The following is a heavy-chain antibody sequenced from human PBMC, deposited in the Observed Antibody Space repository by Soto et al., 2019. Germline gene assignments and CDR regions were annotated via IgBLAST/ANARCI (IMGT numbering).Heavy chain of an antibody. CDR1: GGSISSSSYY. CDR3: ARHVNPWAQGAFDI. V-gene: IGHV4-39*01. CDR2: IYYSGST. Sequence: QLQLQESGPGLVKPSETLSLTCTVSGGSISSSSYYWGWIRQPPGKGLEWIGSIYYSGSTYYNPSLKIRVTISVDTSKNQFSLKLSSVTAADTAVYYCARHVNPWAQGAFDIWGQGTMVTVSS. D-gene: IGHD7-27*01. J-gene: IGHJ3*02.